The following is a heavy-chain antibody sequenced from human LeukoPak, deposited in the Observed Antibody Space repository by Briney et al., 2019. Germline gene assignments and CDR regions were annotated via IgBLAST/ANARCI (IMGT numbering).Heavy chain of an antibody. CDR3: AKGSGYDTDFDY. CDR1: GFTFSPYV. D-gene: IGHD3-9*01. Sequence: GSLRLSCATSGFTFSPYVMSWVRQAPGKGLEWVSGISGSGDNTYYADSVKGRFTISRDNSKNTLYLQMNSLRAEDTAVYYCAKGSGYDTDFDYWGQGTLVTVSS. V-gene: IGHV3-23*01. J-gene: IGHJ4*02. CDR2: ISGSGDNT.